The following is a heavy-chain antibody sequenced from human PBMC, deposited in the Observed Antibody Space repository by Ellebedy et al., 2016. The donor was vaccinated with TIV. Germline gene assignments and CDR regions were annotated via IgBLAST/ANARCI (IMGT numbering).Heavy chain of an antibody. V-gene: IGHV4-4*07. J-gene: IGHJ2*01. CDR3: ARLRQSRDRSHWYFDL. CDR1: GGSFSSYY. Sequence: SETLSLTXTVSGGSFSSYYWSWIRQSAGKGLEWIGRIFMSGSVSYNPSLKNRVTVSVDASTTQLSLNLSSVTAADTAVYFCARLRQSRDRSHWYFDLWGRGTLVTVSS. D-gene: IGHD1-14*01. CDR2: IFMSGSV.